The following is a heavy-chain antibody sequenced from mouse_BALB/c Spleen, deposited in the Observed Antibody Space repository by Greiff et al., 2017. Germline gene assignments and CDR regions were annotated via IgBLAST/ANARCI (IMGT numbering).Heavy chain of an antibody. CDR3: TRDYYGSRGGYFDY. CDR1: GYTFTSYY. CDR2: IYPGNVNT. D-gene: IGHD1-1*01. V-gene: IGHV1S56*01. Sequence: QVQLQQSGPELVKPGASVRISCKASGYTFTSYYIHWVKQRPGQGLEWIGWIYPGNVNTKYNEKFKGKATLTADKSSSTAYMQLSSLTSEDSAVYYCTRDYYGSRGGYFDYWGQGTTLTVSS. J-gene: IGHJ2*01.